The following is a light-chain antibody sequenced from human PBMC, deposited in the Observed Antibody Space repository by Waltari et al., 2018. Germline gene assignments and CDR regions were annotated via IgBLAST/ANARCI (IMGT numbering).Light chain of an antibody. CDR2: KAS. V-gene: IGKV1-5*03. CDR1: QTIYNW. Sequence: DIQMTQSPSTLSASVGARVTLTCRASQTIYNWLAWYQQTPGKAPKLLIYKASTLESGVPSRFSGSGSGTEFTLTISSLQPDDFATYSCQQYNSSPWTFGQGTKVEVK. CDR3: QQYNSSPWT. J-gene: IGKJ1*01.